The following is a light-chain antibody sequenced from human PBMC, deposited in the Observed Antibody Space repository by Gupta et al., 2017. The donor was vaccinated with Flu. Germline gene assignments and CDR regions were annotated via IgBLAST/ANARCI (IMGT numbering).Light chain of an antibody. CDR3: QQRSNWPPLT. CDR1: QSVSSY. CDR2: DAS. V-gene: IGKV3-11*01. J-gene: IGKJ4*01. Sequence: VLTQSSPTLSLSSGVRATLSCRASQSVSSYLAWYQQNPGQAPRLLIYDASNRATGIPARCSGSGSGTDFTLTISSLEPEDFAVYYCQQRSNWPPLTFGGGTKVEIK.